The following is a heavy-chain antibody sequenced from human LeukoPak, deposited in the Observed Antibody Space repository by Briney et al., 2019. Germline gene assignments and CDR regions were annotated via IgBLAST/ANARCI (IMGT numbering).Heavy chain of an antibody. CDR2: LSFGGGTI. CDR1: GFTFSSYT. D-gene: IGHD1-1*01. V-gene: IGHV3-23*01. Sequence: GGSLRLSCAASGFTFSSYTMAWVRQAPGKGLECVSSLSFGGGTIYYADAVKGRFTISRDNSKNTLYLQMNSLRGEDTAVYYCARAPGENNFGTFDYWGQGTLVTVSS. J-gene: IGHJ4*02. CDR3: ARAPGENNFGTFDY.